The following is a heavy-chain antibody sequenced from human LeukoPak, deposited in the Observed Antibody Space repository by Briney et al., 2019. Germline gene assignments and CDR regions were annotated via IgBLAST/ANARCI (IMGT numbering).Heavy chain of an antibody. D-gene: IGHD5-12*01. CDR1: GGSFSGYY. CDR2: IYYSGST. J-gene: IGHJ3*02. CDR3: ARDSGLVAPVYDAFDI. V-gene: IGHV4-59*01. Sequence: SETLSLTCAVYGGSFSGYYWSWIRQPPGKGLEWIGYIYYSGSTNYNPSLKSRVTISVDTSKNQFSLKLSSVTAADTAVYYCARDSGLVAPVYDAFDIWGQGTMVTVSS.